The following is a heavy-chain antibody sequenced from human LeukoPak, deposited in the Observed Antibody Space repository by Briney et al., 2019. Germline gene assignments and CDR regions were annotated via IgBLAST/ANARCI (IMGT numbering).Heavy chain of an antibody. V-gene: IGHV4-39*07. CDR1: GGSISSSTDY. J-gene: IGHJ4*02. Sequence: SETLSLTCTVSGGSISSSTDYWGWIRLPPGKGLEWIGNVYYSGNTYYNPSLTSRVTISVDTSKNQFSLKLSSVTAADTAVYYCARDWKYYYDSSGPFDFWGQGTLVTVSS. CDR2: VYYSGNT. CDR3: ARDWKYYYDSSGPFDF. D-gene: IGHD3-22*01.